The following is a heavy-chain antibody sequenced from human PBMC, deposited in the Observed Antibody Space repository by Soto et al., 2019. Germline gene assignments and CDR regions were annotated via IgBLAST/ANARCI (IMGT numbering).Heavy chain of an antibody. CDR3: ARYFPDYDFWSGPTAPYYYYGMDV. Sequence: PGGSLRLSCAASGFTFSSYWMSWVRQAPGKGLEWVANIKQDGSEKYYVDSVKGRFTISRDNAKNSLYLQMNSLRAEDTAVYYCARYFPDYDFWSGPTAPYYYYGMDVWGQGTTVTVSS. D-gene: IGHD3-3*01. CDR1: GFTFSSYW. V-gene: IGHV3-7*05. J-gene: IGHJ6*02. CDR2: IKQDGSEK.